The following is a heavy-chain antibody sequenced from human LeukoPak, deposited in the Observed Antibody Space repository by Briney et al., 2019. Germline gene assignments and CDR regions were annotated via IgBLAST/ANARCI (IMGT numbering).Heavy chain of an antibody. CDR2: ISYDGSNK. CDR1: GFTFSSYG. V-gene: IGHV3-30*18. J-gene: IGHJ6*02. D-gene: IGHD6-6*01. CDR3: AKENIAARPDYYYYYGMDV. Sequence: GRSLRLSCAASGFTFSSYGMHWVRQAPGKGLEWVAVISYDGSNKYYADSVKGRFTISRDNSKNTLYLQMNSLRAEDTAVYYCAKENIAARPDYYYYYGMDVGGQGTTVTVSS.